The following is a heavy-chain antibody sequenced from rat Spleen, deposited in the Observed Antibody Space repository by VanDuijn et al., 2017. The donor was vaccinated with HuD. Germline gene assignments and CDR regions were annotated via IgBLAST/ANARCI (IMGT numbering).Heavy chain of an antibody. CDR1: GYFITTSY. J-gene: IGHJ3*01. D-gene: IGHD1-12*02. CDR2: ISYSGST. Sequence: EVQLQESGPGLVKPSQSLSLTCSVTGYFITTSYRWNWIRKFPGNKMEWIGHISYSGSTSYNPSLKSRISITRDTSKNQFFLRVTSVTTEDTATYYCARSDGTHYYLPFPYWGQGTLVTVSS. CDR3: ARSDGTHYYLPFPY. V-gene: IGHV3-1*01.